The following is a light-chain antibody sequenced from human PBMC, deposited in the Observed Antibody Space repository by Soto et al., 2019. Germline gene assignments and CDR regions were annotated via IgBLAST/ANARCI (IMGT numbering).Light chain of an antibody. CDR2: GAA. J-gene: IGKJ5*01. CDR3: QQYNNWPPIT. Sequence: EIVLTQSPGTLSLSPGERATLSCRASQSVSSRYLAWYQQEPGQAPRLLIYGAASRATGIPARFSGSGSGTEFTLTISSLQSEDFAVYYCQQYNNWPPITFGQGTRLEIK. V-gene: IGKV3D-15*01. CDR1: QSVSSRY.